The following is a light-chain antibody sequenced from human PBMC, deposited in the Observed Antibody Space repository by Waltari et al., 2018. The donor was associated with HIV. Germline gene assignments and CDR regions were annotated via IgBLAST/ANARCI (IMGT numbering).Light chain of an antibody. CDR1: TSDVGAYDY. J-gene: IGLJ2*01. CDR3: SSYTNINTVV. CDR2: EVT. V-gene: IGLV2-14*01. Sequence: QSALTQPASVSGSPGQSITISCTGATSDVGAYDYVSCYQQHPGKAPKLIIYEVTNRPSGVSNRFSGSKSGITASLTISGLQTEDEADYYCSSYTNINTVVFGGGTKLTVL.